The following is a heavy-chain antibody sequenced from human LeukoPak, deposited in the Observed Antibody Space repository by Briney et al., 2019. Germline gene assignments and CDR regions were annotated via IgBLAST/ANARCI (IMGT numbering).Heavy chain of an antibody. CDR3: AKAGLRYSRSYYYYGMDV. CDR1: EFTFSSYA. V-gene: IGHV3-23*01. J-gene: IGHJ6*04. Sequence: GGSLRLSCAASEFTFSSYAMSWVRQAPGKGLEWVSAISGSGGSTYYADSVKGRFTISRDNSKNTLYLQINSLRAEDTAVYFCAKAGLRYSRSYYYYGMDVWGKGTTVTVSS. CDR2: ISGSGGST. D-gene: IGHD3-9*01.